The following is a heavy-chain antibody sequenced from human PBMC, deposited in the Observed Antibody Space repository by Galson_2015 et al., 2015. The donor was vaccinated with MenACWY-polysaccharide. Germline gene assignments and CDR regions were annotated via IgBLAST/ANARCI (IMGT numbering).Heavy chain of an antibody. V-gene: IGHV3-33*01. CDR2: IWYDGGKR. CDR1: DFTFSAHG. D-gene: IGHD4-11*01. Sequence: SLRLSCAASDFTFSAHGMHWVRQAPGKGLEWVAAIWYDGGKRYYADAVEGRFAVSRDNSQSTLYLQMDSLGVEDTAMYYCARDVHYNDYLGYYCDYWGQGTLVTVSS. CDR3: ARDVHYNDYLGYYCDY. J-gene: IGHJ4*01.